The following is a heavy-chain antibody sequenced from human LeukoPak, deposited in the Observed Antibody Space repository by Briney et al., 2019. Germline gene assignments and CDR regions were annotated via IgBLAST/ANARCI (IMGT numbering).Heavy chain of an antibody. CDR2: IKQDGSDK. V-gene: IGHV3-7*01. D-gene: IGHD1-1*01. Sequence: GGSLRLSCAASGFPFSSYWMSWVRQAPGKGLEWVANIKQDGSDKYYVDSVKGRFSISRDNAKNSVYLQLNSLRADDTAVYYCARLTGTTGFDYWGQGTLVTVTS. J-gene: IGHJ4*02. CDR3: ARLTGTTGFDY. CDR1: GFPFSSYW.